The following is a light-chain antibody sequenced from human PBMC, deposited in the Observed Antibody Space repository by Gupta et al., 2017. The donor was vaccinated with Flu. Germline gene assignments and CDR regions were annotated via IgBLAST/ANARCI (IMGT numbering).Light chain of an antibody. CDR3: QAWDSSILYV. Sequence: SGLPLGVKYCSWYQQRPGQSPVLVMYQHSKRPSGIPERFSGSTSGDTATLTISGAQALDEGDYYCQAWDSSILYVFGPGTKVSVL. J-gene: IGLJ1*01. CDR1: PLGVKY. CDR2: QHS. V-gene: IGLV3-1*01.